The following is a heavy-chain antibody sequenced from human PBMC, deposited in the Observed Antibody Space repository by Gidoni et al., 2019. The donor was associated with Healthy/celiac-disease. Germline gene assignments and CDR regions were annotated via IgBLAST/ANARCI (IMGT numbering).Heavy chain of an antibody. CDR1: GFTFGDYA. CDR3: TRALVVGFTHRVDYYYYYGMDV. D-gene: IGHD2-2*01. Sequence: EVQLVESGGGLVQPGRSLRLSCTASGFTFGDYAMSWFRQAPGKGLEWVGFIRSKAYGGTTEYAASVKGRFTISRDDSKSIAYLQMNSLKTEDTAVYYCTRALVVGFTHRVDYYYYYGMDVWGQGTTVTVSS. J-gene: IGHJ6*02. V-gene: IGHV3-49*03. CDR2: IRSKAYGGTT.